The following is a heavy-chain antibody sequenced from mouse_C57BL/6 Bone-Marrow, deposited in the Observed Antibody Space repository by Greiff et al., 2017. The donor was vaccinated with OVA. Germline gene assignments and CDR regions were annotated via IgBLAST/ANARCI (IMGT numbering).Heavy chain of an antibody. D-gene: IGHD2-4*01. CDR1: GYTFTSYW. V-gene: IGHV1-64*01. Sequence: QVQLQQPGAELVKPGASVKLSCKASGYTFTSYWMPWVKPRPGQGLEWIGMIHPNSGSTTYNETFKSKATLTVDKASSTADMQLSSLTSEDSAGYYCAGDYGAWFAYWGQGTLVTVSA. J-gene: IGHJ3*01. CDR2: IHPNSGST. CDR3: AGDYGAWFAY.